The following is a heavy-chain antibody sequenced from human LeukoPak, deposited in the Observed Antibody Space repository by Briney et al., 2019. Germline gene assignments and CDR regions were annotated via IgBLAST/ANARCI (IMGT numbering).Heavy chain of an antibody. CDR3: AELGITMIGGV. D-gene: IGHD3-10*02. CDR1: GFSETYE. V-gene: IGHV3-48*03. Sequence: GGSLRLSCVASGFSETYEMNWVRQAPGKGLEWVSYISSSGSTIYYADSVKGRFTISRDNAKNSLYLQMNSLRAEDTAVYYCAELGITMIGGVWGKGTTVTISS. J-gene: IGHJ6*04. CDR2: ISSSGSTI.